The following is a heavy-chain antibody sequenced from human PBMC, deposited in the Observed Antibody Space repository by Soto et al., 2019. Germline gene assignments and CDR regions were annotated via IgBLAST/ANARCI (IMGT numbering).Heavy chain of an antibody. J-gene: IGHJ4*02. D-gene: IGHD3-22*01. CDR1: GGTFSSYA. CDR3: AREGASGSHIGY. V-gene: IGHV1-69*01. Sequence: QVQLVQSGAEVKKPGSSVKFSCKASGGTFSSYAISWVRQAPGQGLEWMGGIIPIFGTANYAQKFQGRVTMTADESTSTAYMELSSLRSEDTAVYYCAREGASGSHIGYWGQGTLVTVSS. CDR2: IIPIFGTA.